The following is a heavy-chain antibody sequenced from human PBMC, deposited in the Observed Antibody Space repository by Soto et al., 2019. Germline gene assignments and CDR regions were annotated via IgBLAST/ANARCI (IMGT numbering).Heavy chain of an antibody. CDR3: ARARRQGNIVVVVAASNWFDP. Sequence: ASVKVSCKASGYTFTSYGISWVRQAPGQGLEWMGWISAYNGNTNYAQKLQGRVTMTTDTSTSTAYMELRSLRSDDTAVYYCARARRQGNIVVVVAASNWFDPWGQGTLVTVSS. CDR1: GYTFTSYG. J-gene: IGHJ5*02. CDR2: ISAYNGNT. V-gene: IGHV1-18*04. D-gene: IGHD2-15*01.